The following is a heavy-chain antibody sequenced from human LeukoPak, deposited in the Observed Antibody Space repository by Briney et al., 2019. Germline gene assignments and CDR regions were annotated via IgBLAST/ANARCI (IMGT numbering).Heavy chain of an antibody. J-gene: IGHJ4*02. V-gene: IGHV1-8*01. CDR3: TRGSSGRRDN. D-gene: IGHD6-19*01. CDR2: MNPNSGNT. CDR1: GYTFTSCD. Sequence: ASVKVSCKASGYTFTSCDINWVRQATGQGLEWMGWMNPNSGNTGYGQGFQGRITMTRDISIGTAYMELSNLTSEDTAIYYCTRGSSGRRDNWGQGTMDTVSA.